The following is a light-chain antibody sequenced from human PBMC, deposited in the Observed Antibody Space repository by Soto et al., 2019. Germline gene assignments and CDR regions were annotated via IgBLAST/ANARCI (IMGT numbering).Light chain of an antibody. V-gene: IGKV1-17*01. J-gene: IGKJ1*01. CDR1: QGISND. CDR3: LKYNSYWT. CDR2: AAS. Sequence: DIRMTQSPSSLSASIGDRVTITCRASQGISNDLGWYQQKPGLAPKRLISAASTLQSGVPSRFRGSGSGTEFSLTISGLQTEDIATYYCLKYNSYWTLGQGTKVDIK.